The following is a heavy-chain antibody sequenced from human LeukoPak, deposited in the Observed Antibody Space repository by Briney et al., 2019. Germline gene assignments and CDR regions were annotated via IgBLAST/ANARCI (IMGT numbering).Heavy chain of an antibody. Sequence: GGSLRLSCAASGFTFRSYGMHWVRQAPGQGLEWVALIWHDGSNEYYADSVKGQFTISRDNSKNTLSLQVNSLRAEDTAVYYCARDGDSRGYSYDYWGQGTLVTVSS. D-gene: IGHD3-22*01. CDR3: ARDGDSRGYSYDY. V-gene: IGHV3-33*01. CDR1: GFTFRSYG. J-gene: IGHJ4*02. CDR2: IWHDGSNE.